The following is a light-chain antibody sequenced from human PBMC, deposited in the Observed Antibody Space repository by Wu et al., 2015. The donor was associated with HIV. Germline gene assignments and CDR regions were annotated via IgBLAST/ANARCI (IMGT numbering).Light chain of an antibody. V-gene: IGKV3-20*01. J-gene: IGKJ2*01. CDR2: GAS. Sequence: EIVLTQSPATLSLSPGERATLSCRASQSVSSYLAWYQQKPGQAPRLLIYGASSRATVIPDRFSGSGSGTDFTLTISRLEPEDFAVYYCQQYGSSPYTFGQGTKLEIK. CDR3: QQYGSSPYT. CDR1: QSVSSY.